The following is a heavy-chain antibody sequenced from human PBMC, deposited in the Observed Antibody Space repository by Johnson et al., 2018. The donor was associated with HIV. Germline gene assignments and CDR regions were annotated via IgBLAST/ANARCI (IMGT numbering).Heavy chain of an antibody. CDR3: AKDLGQRVGAPAYYALDI. CDR2: ISYDGSNK. CDR1: GFTFSSYG. D-gene: IGHD1-26*01. Sequence: QVQLVESGGGVVQPGRSLRLSCAASGFTFSSYGMHWVRQAPGKGLEWVAVISYDGSNKYYADSVKGRFTISRDNSKNTLYLQMNSLRDEDTAVYYCAKDLGQRVGAPAYYALDIWGQGTVVTVSS. J-gene: IGHJ3*02. V-gene: IGHV3-30*18.